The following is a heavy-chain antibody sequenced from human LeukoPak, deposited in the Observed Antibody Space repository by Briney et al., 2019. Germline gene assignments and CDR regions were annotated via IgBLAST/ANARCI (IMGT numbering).Heavy chain of an antibody. CDR1: GYTFTSYY. V-gene: IGHV1-46*01. CDR3: ARGPHRYSSGYTFDY. D-gene: IGHD3-22*01. J-gene: IGHJ4*02. Sequence: ASVKVSCKASGYTFTSYYMHWVRQAPGQGLEWMGIINPSGGSTSYAQKFQGRVTMTRNTSISTAYMELSSLRSEDTAVYYCARGPHRYSSGYTFDYWGQGTLVTVSS. CDR2: INPSGGST.